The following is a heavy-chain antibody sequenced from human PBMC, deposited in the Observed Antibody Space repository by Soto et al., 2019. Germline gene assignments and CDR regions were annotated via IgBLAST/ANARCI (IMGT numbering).Heavy chain of an antibody. J-gene: IGHJ4*02. D-gene: IGHD3-22*01. V-gene: IGHV1-46*01. Sequence: ASVKVSCKASGYTFTSYYMHWVRQAPGQGLEWMGIINPSGGSTSYAQKFQGRVTMTRGTSTSTVYMELSSLRSEDTAVYYCARGVYYDSSGYLNPSDYWGQGTLVTVSS. CDR1: GYTFTSYY. CDR3: ARGVYYDSSGYLNPSDY. CDR2: INPSGGST.